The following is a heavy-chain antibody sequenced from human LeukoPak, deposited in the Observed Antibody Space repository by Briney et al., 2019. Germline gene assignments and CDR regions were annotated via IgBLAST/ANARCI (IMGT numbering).Heavy chain of an antibody. J-gene: IGHJ5*02. CDR1: GGSISSGSYY. Sequence: SETLSLTCTVSGGSISSGSYYWSWIRQPAGKGLEWIGRVYTSGSTNYNPSLKSRVTISVDTSKNQFSLKLSSATAADTAVYYCARDLPWFDPWGQGTLVTVSS. CDR3: ARDLPWFDP. V-gene: IGHV4-61*02. CDR2: VYTSGST.